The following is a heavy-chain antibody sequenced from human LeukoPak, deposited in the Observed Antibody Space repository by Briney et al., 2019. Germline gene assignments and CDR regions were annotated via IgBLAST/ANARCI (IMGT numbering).Heavy chain of an antibody. D-gene: IGHD2-2*01. CDR2: ISSSSSYI. CDR3: ASHHHYQLLPSWYYYYGMDV. CDR1: GFTFSSYS. J-gene: IGHJ6*02. Sequence: GGSLRLSCAASGFTFSSYSMNWVRQAPGKGLEWVSSISSSSSYIYYADSVKGRFTISRDNAKISLYLQMNSLRAEDTAVYYCASHHHYQLLPSWYYYYGMDVWGQGTTVTVSS. V-gene: IGHV3-21*01.